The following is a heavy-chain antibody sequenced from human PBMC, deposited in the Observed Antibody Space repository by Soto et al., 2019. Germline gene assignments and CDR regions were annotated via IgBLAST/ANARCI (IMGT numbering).Heavy chain of an antibody. J-gene: IGHJ4*02. V-gene: IGHV3-53*02. Sequence: EVQLVETGGGLTQPGGSLRLSCENSGFTVNSDYMSWVRQAPGKGLEWVSIIYAGGSTYYADSVRGRFTISSDNSRNTLYLQMNGLRVEDTAVYYCARSFDYGYIHHWGQGTLVTVSS. D-gene: IGHD3-10*01. CDR3: ARSFDYGYIHH. CDR2: IYAGGST. CDR1: GFTVNSDY.